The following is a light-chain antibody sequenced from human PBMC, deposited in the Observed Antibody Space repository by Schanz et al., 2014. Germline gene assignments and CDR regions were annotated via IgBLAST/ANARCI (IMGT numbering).Light chain of an antibody. Sequence: QSALTQPRSVSGSPGQSVTISCTGTSSDVGGYNHVSWYQQRPGKAPKLIIYDVTKRPSGVPDRFSASKSGNTASLTISGLQAEDEADYYCCSYAGSYTWVFGGGTKLTVL. V-gene: IGLV2-11*01. CDR2: DVT. CDR1: SSDVGGYNH. J-gene: IGLJ3*02. CDR3: CSYAGSYTWV.